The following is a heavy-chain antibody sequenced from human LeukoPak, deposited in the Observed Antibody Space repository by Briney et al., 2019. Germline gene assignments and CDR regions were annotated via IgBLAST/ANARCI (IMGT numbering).Heavy chain of an antibody. J-gene: IGHJ4*02. CDR2: INPNSGGT. D-gene: IGHD3-22*01. Sequence: GASVKVSCKASGYTFTGYYMHWVRQAPGQGIEWMGWINPNSGGTNYAQKFQGRVTMTRDTSISTAYMELSRLRSDDTAVYYCARDDSSGFLIDYWGQGTLVTVSS. CDR1: GYTFTGYY. CDR3: ARDDSSGFLIDY. V-gene: IGHV1-2*02.